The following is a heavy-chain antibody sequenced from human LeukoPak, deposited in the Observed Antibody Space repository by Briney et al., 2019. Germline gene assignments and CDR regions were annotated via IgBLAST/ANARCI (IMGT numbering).Heavy chain of an antibody. D-gene: IGHD3-10*01. V-gene: IGHV1-2*02. CDR2: INPNSGGT. J-gene: IGHJ4*02. CDR3: ARSKTYYGSGSYYNGEYYFDY. CDR1: GYTFSGTGWY. Sequence: ASVKVSCKASGYTFSGTGWYLYWLRQAPGQGLEWMGWINPNSGGTNYAQKFQGRVTMTRDTSISTAYMELSRLRSDDTAVYYCARSKTYYGSGSYYNGEYYFDYWGQGTLVTVSS.